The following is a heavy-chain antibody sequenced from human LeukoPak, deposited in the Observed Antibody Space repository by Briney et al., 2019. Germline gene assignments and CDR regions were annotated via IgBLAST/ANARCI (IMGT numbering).Heavy chain of an antibody. Sequence: GRSLRLSCAASGFTFSSYGMHWVRQAPGKGLEWVAVISYDGSNKYYADSVKGRFTISRDNSKNTLYLQMNSLRAEDTAVYYCAKGGWFGELGFDYWGQGTLVTVSS. CDR1: GFTFSSYG. CDR3: AKGGWFGELGFDY. CDR2: ISYDGSNK. D-gene: IGHD3-10*01. V-gene: IGHV3-30*18. J-gene: IGHJ4*02.